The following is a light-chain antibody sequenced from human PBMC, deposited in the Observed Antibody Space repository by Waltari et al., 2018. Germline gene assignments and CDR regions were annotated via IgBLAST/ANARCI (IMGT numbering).Light chain of an antibody. V-gene: IGKV3-20*01. CDR1: QSVGRY. CDR3: QKYVNLPAT. CDR2: DAS. Sequence: TQSPGTLSLSPGERATLSCRASQSVGRYLAWYQQKPGQAPRLLIDDASTRATGIPDRFSGSGSGTDFSLTISRLESEDFAVYYCQKYVNLPATFGQGTKVEIK. J-gene: IGKJ1*01.